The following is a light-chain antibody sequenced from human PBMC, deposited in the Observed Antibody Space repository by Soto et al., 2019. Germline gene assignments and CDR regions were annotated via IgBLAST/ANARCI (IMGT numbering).Light chain of an antibody. J-gene: IGLJ1*01. CDR1: SSDVGGYNY. V-gene: IGLV2-14*01. Sequence: QSALTQPASVSGSPGQSITISCTGTSSDVGGYNYVSWYQQHPGKAPKLMIYDVSNRPSGVSYRFSGSKSGNTASLTISGLQAEDEAAYYCSSCTSSNTFVFGTGTKLTVL. CDR3: SSCTSSNTFV. CDR2: DVS.